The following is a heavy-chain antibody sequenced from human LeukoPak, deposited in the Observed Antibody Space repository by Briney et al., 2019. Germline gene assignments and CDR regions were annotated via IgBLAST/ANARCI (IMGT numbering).Heavy chain of an antibody. V-gene: IGHV3-30*04. CDR1: GFTFSSYA. CDR2: ISYDGSNK. J-gene: IGHJ6*03. Sequence: GGSLRLSCAASGFTFSSYAMHWVRQAPGKGLEWVAVISYDGSNKYYAGSVKGRFTISRDNSKNTLYLQMNSLRAEDTAVYYCARDKIMVRGVINYYYYYYMDVWGKGTTVTVSS. CDR3: ARDKIMVRGVINYYYYYYMDV. D-gene: IGHD3-10*01.